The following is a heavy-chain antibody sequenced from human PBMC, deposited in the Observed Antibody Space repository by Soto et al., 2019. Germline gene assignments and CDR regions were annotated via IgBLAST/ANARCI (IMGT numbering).Heavy chain of an antibody. J-gene: IGHJ6*02. CDR3: ARADSGYAHGYYYYGMDV. CDR2: ISSSSSTI. CDR1: GFTFSSYS. V-gene: IGHV3-48*01. D-gene: IGHD5-12*01. Sequence: EVQLVESGGGLVQPGGSLRLSCAASGFTFSSYSMNWVRQAPGKGLEWVSYISSSSSTIYYADSVKGGFTISRDNAKNSLYLQMNSLRAEDTAVYYCARADSGYAHGYYYYGMDVWGQGTTVTVSS.